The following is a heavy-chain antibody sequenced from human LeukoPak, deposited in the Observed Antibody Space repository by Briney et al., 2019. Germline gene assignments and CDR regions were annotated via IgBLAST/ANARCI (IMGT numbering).Heavy chain of an antibody. J-gene: IGHJ4*02. Sequence: GGSLRLSCAASGFTFSSYGMHWVRQAPGKGLEWVAFIRYDGSNKYYADSVKGRFTISRDNSKNTLYLQMNSLRAEDTAVYYCAKDESSSSHVDYWGQGTLVTVSS. D-gene: IGHD6-6*01. CDR1: GFTFSSYG. V-gene: IGHV3-30*02. CDR2: IRYDGSNK. CDR3: AKDESSSSHVDY.